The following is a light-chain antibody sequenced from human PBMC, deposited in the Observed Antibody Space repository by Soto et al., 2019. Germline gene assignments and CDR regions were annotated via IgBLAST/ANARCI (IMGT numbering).Light chain of an antibody. CDR3: QQRSSWPLT. Sequence: EIVLTQSPSTLSLSPGDRATLSCRASQSVSSYLAWYQQKPGQAPRLLIYDASNWATGIPARFSGSGSGTDFTLTISSLEPEDFAVYYCQQRSSWPLTFGAGTKVDIK. CDR1: QSVSSY. J-gene: IGKJ3*01. CDR2: DAS. V-gene: IGKV3-11*01.